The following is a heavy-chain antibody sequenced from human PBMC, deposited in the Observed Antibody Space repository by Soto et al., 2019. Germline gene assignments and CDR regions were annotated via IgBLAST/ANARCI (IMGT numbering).Heavy chain of an antibody. CDR2: IYYGGDT. D-gene: IGHD2-2*01. V-gene: IGHV4-59*04. CDR3: ARGVVAVPPGILRRGNWFDP. CDR1: AGSISSYY. Sequence: SQTLSLTCTLAAGSISSYYWGWIRQPLGKGLEWNGTIYYGGDTYYNPSLKSRVTISEDTSHTLVSLELTSVTAADTAIYYSARGVVAVPPGILRRGNWFDPWGKGTLVTSPQ. J-gene: IGHJ5*02.